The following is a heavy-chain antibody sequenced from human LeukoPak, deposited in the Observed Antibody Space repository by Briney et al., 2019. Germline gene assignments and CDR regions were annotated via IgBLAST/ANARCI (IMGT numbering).Heavy chain of an antibody. J-gene: IGHJ4*02. CDR2: ISPYNGNT. CDR1: AYTFTSYD. Sequence: GASVKVSCKASAYTFTSYDITWVRQAPGQGLEWMGWISPYNGNTNYAQNLQGRVTMTTDTSTNTAYMELKSLRSDDTAVYYCASNMITFGGVIVKGSFDYWGQGTLVTVSS. CDR3: ASNMITFGGVIVKGSFDY. V-gene: IGHV1-18*01. D-gene: IGHD3-16*02.